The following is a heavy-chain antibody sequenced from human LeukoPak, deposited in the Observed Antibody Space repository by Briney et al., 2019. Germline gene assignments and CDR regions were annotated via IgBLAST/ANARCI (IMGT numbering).Heavy chain of an antibody. CDR3: ARGAGSNWFAP. D-gene: IGHD6-25*01. V-gene: IGHV3-23*01. J-gene: IGHJ5*02. CDR1: GFTFSSYA. CDR2: INVSGGTT. Sequence: GGSLRLSCAASGFTFSSYAMSWVRQAPGKGLEWVSTINVSGGTTYYADSVKGRCTISRDNSKNTLYLQMNSLRAEDTAVYFCARGAGSNWFAPWGQGTLVTVSS.